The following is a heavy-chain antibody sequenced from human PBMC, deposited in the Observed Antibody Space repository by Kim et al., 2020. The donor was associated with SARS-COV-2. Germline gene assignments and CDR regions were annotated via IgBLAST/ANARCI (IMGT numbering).Heavy chain of an antibody. CDR3: ARRHGAVAASPWFDP. V-gene: IGHV4-59*08. J-gene: IGHJ5*02. Sequence: SETLSLTCTVSGGSISSYYWSWIRQPPGKGLEWIGYIYYSGSTNYNPSLKSRVTISVDTSKNQFSLKLSSVTAADTAVYYCARRHGAVAASPWFDPWGQGTLVTVSS. CDR2: IYYSGST. D-gene: IGHD6-19*01. CDR1: GGSISSYY.